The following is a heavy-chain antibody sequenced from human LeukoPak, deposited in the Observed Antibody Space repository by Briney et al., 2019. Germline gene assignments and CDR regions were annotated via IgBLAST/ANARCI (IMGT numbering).Heavy chain of an antibody. D-gene: IGHD2-15*01. V-gene: IGHV1-2*02. Sequence: ASVKVSCKASGYTFTGYYMHWVRQAPGQGLEWMGWINPNSGGTNYAQKFQGRVTMTRDTSISTAYMELSRLRSDDTAVYYCARFGYRSGGSCYGEGFDYWGQGTLVTVSS. CDR1: GYTFTGYY. J-gene: IGHJ4*02. CDR3: ARFGYRSGGSCYGEGFDY. CDR2: INPNSGGT.